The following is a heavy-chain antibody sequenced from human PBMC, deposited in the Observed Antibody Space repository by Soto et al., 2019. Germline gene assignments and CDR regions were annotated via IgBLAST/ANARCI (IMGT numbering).Heavy chain of an antibody. CDR1: NYSISSGYY. Sequence: SETLSLTCTVSNYSISSGYYWGWIRQSPGEGLEWIVSMYHSGTTYYNPSLKSRVTISIDTSKNQFSLKLTSVTSVDTAVYFCARVAFGPIDYWGQGTLVTVSS. V-gene: IGHV4-38-2*02. J-gene: IGHJ4*02. CDR2: MYHSGTT. CDR3: ARVAFGPIDY. D-gene: IGHD3-16*01.